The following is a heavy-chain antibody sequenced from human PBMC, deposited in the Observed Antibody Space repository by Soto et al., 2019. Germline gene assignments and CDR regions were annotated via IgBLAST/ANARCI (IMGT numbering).Heavy chain of an antibody. V-gene: IGHV1-46*01. CDR1: GYTFTSYY. Sequence: ASVKVSCKASGYTFTSYYMHWVRQAPGQGLEWMGIINPSGGSTSYAQKFQGRVTMTRDTSTSTVYMELSSLRSEDTAVYYCAIEWRYCTNGVCYRPYYYYGMDVWGQGTTVTVS. D-gene: IGHD2-8*01. CDR3: AIEWRYCTNGVCYRPYYYYGMDV. CDR2: INPSGGST. J-gene: IGHJ6*02.